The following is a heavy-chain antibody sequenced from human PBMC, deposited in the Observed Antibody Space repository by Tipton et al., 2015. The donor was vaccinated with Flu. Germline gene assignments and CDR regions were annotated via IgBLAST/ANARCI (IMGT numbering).Heavy chain of an antibody. J-gene: IGHJ4*02. CDR2: FKPGGVM. Sequence: TLSLTCAVSGYSIGTGYYWGWVRQPPGKGLEYIASFKPGGVMFYSTSLKSRLTISVDTSTNQFSLTLTSVTAADTAVYYCARSGDYGQRDFWGQGTLVTVSS. CDR3: ARSGDYGQRDF. CDR1: GYSIGTGYY. V-gene: IGHV4-38-2*01. D-gene: IGHD4-17*01.